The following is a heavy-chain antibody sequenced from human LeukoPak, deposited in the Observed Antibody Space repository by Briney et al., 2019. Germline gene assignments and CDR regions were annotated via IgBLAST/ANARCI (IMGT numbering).Heavy chain of an antibody. V-gene: IGHV1-2*02. CDR3: ARVVDYITIEDY. CDR2: INPNSGGV. Sequence: GASVKVSCKASGYTFTDYYMHWVRQAPGQGLECMGWINPNSGGVKYAQKFQGRVTMTRDTSSNTAYMELSRLTSDDTAVYYCARVVDYITIEDYWGQGTLVTVSS. J-gene: IGHJ4*02. D-gene: IGHD4-11*01. CDR1: GYTFTDYY.